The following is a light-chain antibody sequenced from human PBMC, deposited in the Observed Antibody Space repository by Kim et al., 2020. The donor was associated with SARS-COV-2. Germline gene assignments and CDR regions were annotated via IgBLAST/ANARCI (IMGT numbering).Light chain of an antibody. Sequence: EIVLTQSPGTLSLSPGERATLSCRASQSVSSSYLAWYQQKPGQAPRLLSYGASSRATGIPDRFSGSGSGTDVTLTISRLEPEDFAVYYCQQYGSSPLTFGGGTTLDIK. V-gene: IGKV3-20*01. CDR1: QSVSSSY. CDR2: GAS. CDR3: QQYGSSPLT. J-gene: IGKJ4*01.